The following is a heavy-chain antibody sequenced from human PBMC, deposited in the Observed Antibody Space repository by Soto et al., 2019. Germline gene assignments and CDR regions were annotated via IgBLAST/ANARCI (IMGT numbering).Heavy chain of an antibody. V-gene: IGHV3-48*02. CDR3: AFSGPYGVY. D-gene: IGHD4-17*01. CDR2: ISLRSSTI. CDR1: GFTFSDYS. J-gene: IGHJ4*02. Sequence: VQLVESGGGSVQPGGSLRLSCAASGFTFSDYSMNWVRQAPGKGLEWVSYISLRSSTIYYADSVKDRFIISRDDAARSLYLQMNNLTYDDTAVYYCAFSGPYGVYWGQGALVTVSS.